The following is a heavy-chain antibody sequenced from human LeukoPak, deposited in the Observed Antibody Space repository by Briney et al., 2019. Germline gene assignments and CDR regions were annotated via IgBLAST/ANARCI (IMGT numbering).Heavy chain of an antibody. Sequence: SETLSLTCTVSGGSISSYYWSWIRQPPGKGLEWIGCIYYSGSTNYNPSLKSRVTISVDTSKNQFSLKLSSVTAADTAVYYCARRDSSGWYIAFDIWGQGTMVTVSS. D-gene: IGHD6-19*01. CDR1: GGSISSYY. CDR3: ARRDSSGWYIAFDI. V-gene: IGHV4-59*08. CDR2: IYYSGST. J-gene: IGHJ3*02.